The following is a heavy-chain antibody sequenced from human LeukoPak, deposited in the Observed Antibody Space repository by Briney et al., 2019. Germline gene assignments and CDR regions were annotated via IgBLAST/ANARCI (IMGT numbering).Heavy chain of an antibody. J-gene: IGHJ4*02. D-gene: IGHD2-2*01. CDR3: AASLPNIVVVPATKGPFGY. CDR1: GFTFSSSA. V-gene: IGHV3-23*01. CDR2: ISNNGGYT. Sequence: GGSLRLSCAASGFTFSSSAMSWVRQAPGKGLEWVSAISNNGGYTYYADSVQGRFTISRDNSKNTLYLQMNSLRAEDTAVYYCAASLPNIVVVPATKGPFGYWGQGTLVTVSS.